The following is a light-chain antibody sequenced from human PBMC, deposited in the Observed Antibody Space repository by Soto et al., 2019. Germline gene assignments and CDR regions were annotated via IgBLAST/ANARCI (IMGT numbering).Light chain of an antibody. CDR1: QVIKDD. CDR3: LRNYNDHLT. V-gene: IGKV1-6*01. Sequence: AIRRTQSPSSLSASVGERVTITSRASQVIKDDLSWYQQRPGRDPKLLIYVPSNLQSGVPSRFSGSGSGTDFTLTISSLQPEDFATYYCLRNYNDHLTFGGGTKVEIK. CDR2: VPS. J-gene: IGKJ4*01.